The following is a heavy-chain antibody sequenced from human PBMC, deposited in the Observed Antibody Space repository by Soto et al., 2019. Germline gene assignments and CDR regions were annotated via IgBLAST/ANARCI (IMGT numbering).Heavy chain of an antibody. J-gene: IGHJ6*03. Sequence: SETLSLTCAVYGGSFSGYYWSWIRQPPGKGLEWIGYIYYSGSTNYNPSLKSRVTISVDTSKNQFSLKLSSVTAADTAVYYCARDGGYMDVWGKGTTVTVSS. D-gene: IGHD3-3*01. V-gene: IGHV4-59*01. CDR2: IYYSGST. CDR1: GGSFSGYY. CDR3: ARDGGYMDV.